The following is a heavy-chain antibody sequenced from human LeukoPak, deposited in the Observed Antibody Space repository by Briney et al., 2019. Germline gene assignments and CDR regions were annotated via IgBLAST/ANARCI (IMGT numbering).Heavy chain of an antibody. CDR1: GGSFSGYY. D-gene: IGHD6-13*01. CDR2: INHSGST. CDR3: ARGLSAAPPGRY. J-gene: IGHJ4*02. Sequence: SETLSLTCAVYGGSFYGGSFSGYYWSWIRQPPEKGLEWIGEINHSGSTNYNPSFKSRVTISVDTSKNQFSLKLSSVTAADTAVYYCARGLSAAPPGRYWGQGTLVTVSS. V-gene: IGHV4-34*01.